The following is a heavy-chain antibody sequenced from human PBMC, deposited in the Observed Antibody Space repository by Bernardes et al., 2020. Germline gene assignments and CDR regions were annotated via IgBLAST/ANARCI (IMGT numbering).Heavy chain of an antibody. CDR3: ASSYDSSGYYPLYFDY. CDR2: IYSGGST. Sequence: GGSLRLSCAASGFTVSSNYMSWVRKAPGKGLEWVSVIYSGGSTYYADSVKGRFTISRDNSKNTLYLQMNSLRAEDTAVYYCASSYDSSGYYPLYFDYWGQGTLVTVSS. J-gene: IGHJ4*02. CDR1: GFTVSSNY. D-gene: IGHD3-22*01. V-gene: IGHV3-53*01.